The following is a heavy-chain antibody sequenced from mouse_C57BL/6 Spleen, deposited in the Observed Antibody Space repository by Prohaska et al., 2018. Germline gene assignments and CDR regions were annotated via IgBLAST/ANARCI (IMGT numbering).Heavy chain of an antibody. CDR2: IDPETGGT. J-gene: IGHJ1*03. D-gene: IGHD2-5*01. CDR3: TRARYSNYGYYDV. V-gene: IGHV1-15*01. CDR1: GYTFTDYE. Sequence: GAELVRPGASVTLSCNASGYTFTDYEMHWVKQTPVHGLEWIGAIDPETGGTAYNQKFKGKDILTADKSSSTAYMERRSLTTEDSAVYYCTRARYSNYGYYDVWGTGTTVTVSS.